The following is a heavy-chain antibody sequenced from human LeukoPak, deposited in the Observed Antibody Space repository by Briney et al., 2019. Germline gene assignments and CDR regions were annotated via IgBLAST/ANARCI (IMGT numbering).Heavy chain of an antibody. CDR1: GGSFSGYY. D-gene: IGHD6-13*01. CDR2: INHSGST. V-gene: IGHV4-34*01. J-gene: IGHJ4*02. Sequence: SGTLSLTCAVYGGSFSGYYWSWIRQPPGKGLEWIGEINHSGSTNYNPSLKSRVTISVDTSKNQFSLKLSSVTAADTAVYYCASEGIAAAGTDYWGQGTLVTVSS. CDR3: ASEGIAAAGTDY.